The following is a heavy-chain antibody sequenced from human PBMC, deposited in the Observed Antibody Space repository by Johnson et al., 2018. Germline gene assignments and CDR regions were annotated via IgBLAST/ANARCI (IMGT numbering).Heavy chain of an antibody. D-gene: IGHD1-26*01. CDR1: GFTFSSYA. Sequence: VQLVESGGGVVQPGRSLRLSCAASGFTFSSYAMHWVRQAPGKGLEWVAVISYDGSNKYYADSVKGRFTISRDNSKNTLYLQMNSLRAEDTAVYYCAKDLVGTTPHYYYYYYMDVWGKGTTVTVSS. V-gene: IGHV3-30*04. CDR3: AKDLVGTTPHYYYYYYMDV. CDR2: ISYDGSNK. J-gene: IGHJ6*03.